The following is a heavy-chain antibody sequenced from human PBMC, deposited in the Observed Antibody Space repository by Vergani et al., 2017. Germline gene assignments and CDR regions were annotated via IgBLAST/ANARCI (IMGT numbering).Heavy chain of an antibody. D-gene: IGHD2-8*01. V-gene: IGHV3-66*02. CDR3: ARSGYCAHGVCYMTYCYYVDV. J-gene: IGHJ6*03. CDR1: GFRVTTYY. Sequence: VELLESGGGLAQPGGSLRVSCSASGFRVTTYYMSWVRQAPGKGLEWGSVIKSDGRTSYAESVRGRVTISRDTSRNAVYLQMNILRVEDTGVYYCARSGYCAHGVCYMTYCYYVDVWGKGTAVTVSS. CDR2: IKSDGRT.